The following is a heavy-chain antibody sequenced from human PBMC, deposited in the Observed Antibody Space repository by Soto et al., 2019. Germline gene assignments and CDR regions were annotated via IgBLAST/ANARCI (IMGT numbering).Heavy chain of an antibody. V-gene: IGHV3-21*01. CDR3: ARVDQEYSSGWYFDY. CDR1: GFTFSNYN. J-gene: IGHJ4*01. Sequence: PWWSLRLSCAASGFTFSNYNINWVRQAPGKGLEWVSSISSGSTYIYYADSVKGRFTISRDDAKNSVYLQMSSLRAEDTAVYYCARVDQEYSSGWYFDYWGHGTLVTVSS. CDR2: ISSGSTYI. D-gene: IGHD6-19*01.